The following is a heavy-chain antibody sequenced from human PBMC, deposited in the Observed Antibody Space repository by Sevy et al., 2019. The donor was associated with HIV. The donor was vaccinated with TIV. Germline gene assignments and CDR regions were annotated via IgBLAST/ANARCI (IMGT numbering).Heavy chain of an antibody. D-gene: IGHD3-22*01. CDR3: ARRFYDSTGYPQYFFDH. V-gene: IGHV5-51*01. CDR2: IYPDDSDV. Sequence: GESLKISCRASGYRFTSYWIAWVRQVPGKGLEWMGIIYPDDSDVRYSPSLQGQVTISVDKSISTAYLQWRSLEASDTAMYVCARRFYDSTGYPQYFFDHWGQGTLVTVSS. J-gene: IGHJ4*02. CDR1: GYRFTSYW.